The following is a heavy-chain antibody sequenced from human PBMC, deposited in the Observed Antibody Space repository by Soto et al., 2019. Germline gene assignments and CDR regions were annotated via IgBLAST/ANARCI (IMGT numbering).Heavy chain of an antibody. D-gene: IGHD3-10*01. CDR1: GYTFTSYG. J-gene: IGHJ5*02. CDR2: ISGYSGNT. Sequence: QVQLVQSGAEVKKPGASVTVSCKASGYTFTSYGLSWVRQAPGQGLEWMGWISGYSGNTNFAQRLQGRVTMTKDTATSTAYMELRSLRSDDTAVYYCARDLYYGSGGYRWFDPWGQGTLVTVSS. V-gene: IGHV1-18*04. CDR3: ARDLYYGSGGYRWFDP.